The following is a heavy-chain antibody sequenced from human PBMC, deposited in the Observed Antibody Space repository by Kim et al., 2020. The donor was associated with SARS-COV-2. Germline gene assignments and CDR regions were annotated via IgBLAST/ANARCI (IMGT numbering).Heavy chain of an antibody. CDR1: GFTFDDYA. CDR2: ISWNSGSI. V-gene: IGHV3-9*01. J-gene: IGHJ3*02. CDR3: AKDWSSRSLDAFDI. D-gene: IGHD1-26*01. Sequence: GGSLRLSCAASGFTFDDYAMHWVRQAPGKGLEWVSGISWNSGSIGYADSVKGRFTISRDNAKNSLYLQMNSLRAEDTALYYCAKDWSSRSLDAFDIWGQGTMVTVSS.